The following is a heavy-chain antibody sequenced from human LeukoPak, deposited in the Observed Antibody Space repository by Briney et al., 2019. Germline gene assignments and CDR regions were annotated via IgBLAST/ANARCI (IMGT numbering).Heavy chain of an antibody. J-gene: IGHJ4*02. Sequence: PSEILSLTCTVSGGSISSYYWSWIRQPPGKGLEWIGYIYYSGSTNYNPSLKSRVTISVDTSKNQFSLKLSSVTAADTAVYYCARDPYGPEDYWGQGTLVTVSS. V-gene: IGHV4-59*01. D-gene: IGHD3-10*01. CDR2: IYYSGST. CDR3: ARDPYGPEDY. CDR1: GGSISSYY.